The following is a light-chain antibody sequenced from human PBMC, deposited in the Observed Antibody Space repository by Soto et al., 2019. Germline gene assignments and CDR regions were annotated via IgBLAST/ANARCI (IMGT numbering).Light chain of an antibody. V-gene: IGLV2-14*01. J-gene: IGLJ1*01. CDR1: SSDVGGYDY. CDR2: KAS. CDR3: SSYTSGSTLYV. Sequence: QSFLTQPASVSGSPGQSITISCAGTSSDVGGYDYVSWYQQHPGKAPRLMIYKASNRPSGVSHRFSGSRSGNTASLTISGLQAEDEADYYCSSYTSGSTLYVFGTGTKVTVL.